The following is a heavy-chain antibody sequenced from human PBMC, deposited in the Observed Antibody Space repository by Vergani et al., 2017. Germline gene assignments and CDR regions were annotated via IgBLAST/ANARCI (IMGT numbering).Heavy chain of an antibody. V-gene: IGHV1-2*02. CDR2: INPNSGGT. CDR3: ARGRSAVITVN. D-gene: IGHD3-22*01. Sequence: QVQLVQSGAEVKKPGASVKVSCKASGYTFTGYYMHWVRQAPGQGLEWMGWINPNSGGTNYARKFQGRVTMTRDKSISSAYMELSRLRSDDTAVYYCARGRSAVITVNWGQGTLVTVSS. CDR1: GYTFTGYY. J-gene: IGHJ4*02.